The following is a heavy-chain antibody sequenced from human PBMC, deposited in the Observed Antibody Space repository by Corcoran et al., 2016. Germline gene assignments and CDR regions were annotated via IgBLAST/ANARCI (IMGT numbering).Heavy chain of an antibody. CDR3: ARDLAIQVGDDAFDI. D-gene: IGHD2-21*01. Sequence: QVQLQQWGAGLLKPSETLSLTCAVYGGSFSGYYWSWIRQPPGKGLEWIGEINHSGSTNYNPSLKSRVTISVDTSKNQFSLKLSSVTAADTAVYYCARDLAIQVGDDAFDIWGQGTMVTVSS. CDR2: INHSGST. CDR1: GGSFSGYY. J-gene: IGHJ3*02. V-gene: IGHV4-34*01.